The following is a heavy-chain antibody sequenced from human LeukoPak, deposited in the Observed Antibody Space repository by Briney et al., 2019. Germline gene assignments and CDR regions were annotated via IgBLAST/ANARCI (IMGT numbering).Heavy chain of an antibody. CDR3: ARQGLRYFDWLLFGY. CDR1: GYTFTGYY. D-gene: IGHD3-9*01. V-gene: IGHV1-2*04. CDR2: INPNSGGT. J-gene: IGHJ4*02. Sequence: ASVKVSCKASGYTFTGYYMHWVRQAPGQGLEWMGWINPNSGGTNYAQKFQGWVTMTRDTSISTAYMELSRLRSDDTAVYYCARQGLRYFDWLLFGYWGQGTLVTVSS.